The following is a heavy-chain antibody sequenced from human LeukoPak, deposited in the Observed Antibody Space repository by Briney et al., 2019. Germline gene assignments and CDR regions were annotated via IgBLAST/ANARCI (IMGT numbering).Heavy chain of an antibody. CDR2: ISGSGVST. J-gene: IGHJ6*02. Sequence: GGSLRLSCAASGFTFSSYAMSWVRQAPGKGLEWVSAISGSGVSTYYADSVKGRFTISRDNSKNTLYLQMNSLRAEDTAVYYCAKEIMVEMATTYYYYYGMDVWGQGTTVTVSS. V-gene: IGHV3-23*01. CDR3: AKEIMVEMATTYYYYYGMDV. D-gene: IGHD5-24*01. CDR1: GFTFSSYA.